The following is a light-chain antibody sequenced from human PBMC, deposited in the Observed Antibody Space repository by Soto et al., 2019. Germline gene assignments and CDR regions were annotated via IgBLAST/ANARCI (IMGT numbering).Light chain of an antibody. J-gene: IGKJ1*01. CDR1: QILLHNNGYSY. CDR3: QQYGSSRT. CDR2: LGS. Sequence: DIVVTQSPLSLPVTPGEPASISCRSSQILLHNNGYSYLDWYLQKPGQSPQLLIYLGSNRAPGVPDRFSGSGSGTDFTLTISRLEPEDFAVYYCQQYGSSRTFGQGTKVDIK. V-gene: IGKV2-28*01.